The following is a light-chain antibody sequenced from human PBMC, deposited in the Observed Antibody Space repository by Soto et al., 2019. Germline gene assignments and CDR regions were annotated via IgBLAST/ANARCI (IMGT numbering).Light chain of an antibody. CDR1: QSVSTY. J-gene: IGKJ5*01. CDR2: DAS. CDR3: QQRRSWPPTIT. V-gene: IGKV3-11*01. Sequence: IVMTQSPATLSLSPGERATLSCMSSQSVSTYLAWYQQRPGQAPRLLIYDASYRATDIPPRFSGSGSGTDFTLTISSLEPEDFAVYYCQQRRSWPPTITFGQGTRLEIK.